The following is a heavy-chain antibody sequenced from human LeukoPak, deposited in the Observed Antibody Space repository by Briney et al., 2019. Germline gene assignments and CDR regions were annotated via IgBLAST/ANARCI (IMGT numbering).Heavy chain of an antibody. J-gene: IGHJ4*02. CDR3: ARGTKTGNTGYDWSY. CDR2: IYYTGST. V-gene: IGHV4-59*01. D-gene: IGHD5-12*01. Sequence: SETLSLTCSVSGASISPYYWTWIRQPPGRGLEWIGYIYYTGSTTYNSSLKSRVTMPVDTATNQFTLELSSVTAADTAVYYCARGTKTGNTGYDWSYWGQGSLVTVSS. CDR1: GASISPYY.